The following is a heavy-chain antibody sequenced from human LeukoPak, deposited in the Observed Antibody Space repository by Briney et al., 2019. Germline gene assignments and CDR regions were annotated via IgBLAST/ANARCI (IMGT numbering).Heavy chain of an antibody. J-gene: IGHJ4*02. Sequence: GGSLRLSCAASGFAFSSYAIHWVRQAPGKGLEWVSLISGDGGSTFYADSVRGRFTISRDNTRKSLSLQMSSLRSEDTALYYCARESETSGWYDYWGQGTLVTVSS. CDR3: ARESETSGWYDY. CDR1: GFAFSSYA. CDR2: ISGDGGST. D-gene: IGHD6-19*01. V-gene: IGHV3-43*02.